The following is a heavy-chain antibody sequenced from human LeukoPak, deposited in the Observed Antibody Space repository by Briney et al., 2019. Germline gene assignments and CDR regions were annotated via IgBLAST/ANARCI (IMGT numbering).Heavy chain of an antibody. CDR2: IYTSGST. V-gene: IGHV4-61*02. D-gene: IGHD3-22*01. CDR3: AREGDYYDTSGTLDY. CDR1: GGSISSGNYY. J-gene: IGHJ4*02. Sequence: PSETLSLTCTVSGGSISSGNYYWSWIRKPAGKGLEWIGRIYTSGSTNYNPSLKSRVTISVDTSKNQFSLKLSSVTAADTAVYYCAREGDYYDTSGTLDYWGQGTLVTVSS.